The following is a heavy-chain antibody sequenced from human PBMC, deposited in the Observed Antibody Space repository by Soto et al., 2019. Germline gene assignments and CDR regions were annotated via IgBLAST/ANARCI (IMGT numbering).Heavy chain of an antibody. CDR3: EGDLTGALDS. J-gene: IGHJ4*02. Sequence: EVQVVESGGGLVQPGGSLRLSCAASGVTLSRYWVHWVRQAPGKGLVWVSRINPDGSSTSYEDPVKGRFIVSRDNVRNTVYLQMNSVGVEDTAVYDCEGDLTGALDSWGQGTLVTVSS. CDR2: INPDGSST. D-gene: IGHD7-27*01. CDR1: GVTLSRYW. V-gene: IGHV3-74*01.